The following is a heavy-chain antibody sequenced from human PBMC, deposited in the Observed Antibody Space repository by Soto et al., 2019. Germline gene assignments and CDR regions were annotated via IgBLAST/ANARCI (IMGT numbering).Heavy chain of an antibody. CDR2: ISAYNGNT. J-gene: IGHJ6*02. CDR3: ARGGYSSGWPTDYYYGMDV. Sequence: ASVNGSCKAAGYTFTSYCISWVRQAPGQGLEWMGWISAYNGNTNYAQKLQGRVTMTTDTSTSTAYMELRSLRSDDTAVYYCARGGYSSGWPTDYYYGMDVWGQGTTVTVSS. CDR1: GYTFTSYC. D-gene: IGHD6-19*01. V-gene: IGHV1-18*04.